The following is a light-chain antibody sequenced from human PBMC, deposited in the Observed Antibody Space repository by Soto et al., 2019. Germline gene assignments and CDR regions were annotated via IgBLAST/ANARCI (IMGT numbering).Light chain of an antibody. CDR3: QQYNNWPTVT. V-gene: IGKV3-15*01. J-gene: IGKJ2*01. CDR1: QSVSSN. Sequence: IVMTQSPATLSVSPGERATLSCRASQSVSSNLDWYQQKPGQAHRLLIYGASTRATGIPARVSGSWSGTEFTLTISSLQSEYFAVYYCQQYNNWPTVTFGQGTKLEIK. CDR2: GAS.